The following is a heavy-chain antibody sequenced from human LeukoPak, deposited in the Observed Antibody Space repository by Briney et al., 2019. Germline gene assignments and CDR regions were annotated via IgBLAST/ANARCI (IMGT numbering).Heavy chain of an antibody. CDR2: NYYSGST. Sequence: SETLSLTCTVSGGSISSSSYYWGWIRQPPGKGLERIGSNYYSGSTYYNPSLKSRVTISVDTSKNQFSLKLSSVTAADTAVYYCARPYCSGGSCYGGWFDPWGQGTLVTVSS. D-gene: IGHD2-15*01. CDR1: GGSISSSSYY. V-gene: IGHV4-39*01. J-gene: IGHJ5*02. CDR3: ARPYCSGGSCYGGWFDP.